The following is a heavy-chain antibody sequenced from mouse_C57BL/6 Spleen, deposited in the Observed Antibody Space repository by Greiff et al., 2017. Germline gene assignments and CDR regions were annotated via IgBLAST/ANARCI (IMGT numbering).Heavy chain of an antibody. D-gene: IGHD1-1*01. CDR3: ARATVVAGDWYFDV. CDR1: GYSFTGYY. J-gene: IGHJ1*03. V-gene: IGHV1-42*01. CDR2: INPSTGGT. Sequence: VQLKQSGPELVKPGASVKISCKASGYSFTGYYMNWVKQSPEKSLEWIGEINPSTGGTTYNQKFKAKATLTVDKSSSTAYMQLKSLTSEDSAVYYCARATVVAGDWYFDVWGTGTTVTVSS.